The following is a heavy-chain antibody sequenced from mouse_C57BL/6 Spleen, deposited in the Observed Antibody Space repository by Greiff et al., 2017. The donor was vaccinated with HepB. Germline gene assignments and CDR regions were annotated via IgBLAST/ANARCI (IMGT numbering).Heavy chain of an antibody. J-gene: IGHJ3*01. CDR2: ISYDGSN. CDR3: ASESSGYGAWFAY. V-gene: IGHV3-6*01. Sequence: VQLQQSGPGLVKPSQSLSLTCSVTGYSITSGYYWNWFRQFPGNKLEWMGYISYDGSNNYNPSLKNRISITRDTSKNQFFLKLNSVTTEDTATYYCASESSGYGAWFAYWGQGTLVTVSA. D-gene: IGHD3-2*02. CDR1: GYSITSGYY.